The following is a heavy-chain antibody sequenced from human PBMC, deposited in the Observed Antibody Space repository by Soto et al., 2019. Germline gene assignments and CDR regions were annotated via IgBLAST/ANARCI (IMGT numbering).Heavy chain of an antibody. CDR2: ISGSGDRT. J-gene: IGHJ4*02. CDR3: VKDDGGNPSTEPH. Sequence: EVQLQESGGGLVQPGGSLRLSCAASGITIRNYPMSWVRQAPGKGLDWVSGISGSGDRTYYADSAKGRFTISKDFSKKSRSRQLDSLRVEDTAVYFCVKDDGGNPSTEPHWGQGTLVTVSS. CDR1: GITIRNYP. V-gene: IGHV3-23*01. D-gene: IGHD2-15*01.